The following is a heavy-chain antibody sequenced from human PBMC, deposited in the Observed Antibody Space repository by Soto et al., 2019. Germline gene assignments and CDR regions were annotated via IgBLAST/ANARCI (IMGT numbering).Heavy chain of an antibody. CDR3: ARGMAVAGTGHRLIFDY. CDR2: IDDDENST. J-gene: IGHJ4*02. CDR1: GFTFSSYW. V-gene: IGHV3-74*01. D-gene: IGHD6-19*01. Sequence: GGSLRLSCTASGFTFSSYWMHWVRQVPGKGLVWVSRIDDDENSTTYADSVKGRFTISRDNAKNTLYLQLNSLRAEDTAVYYCARGMAVAGTGHRLIFDYWGQGLLVTVSS.